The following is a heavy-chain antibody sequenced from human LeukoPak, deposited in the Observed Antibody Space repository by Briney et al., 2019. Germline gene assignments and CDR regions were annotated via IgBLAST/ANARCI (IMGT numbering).Heavy chain of an antibody. J-gene: IGHJ4*02. CDR1: GFTFSTYA. CDR3: TKDQRWDVPHYSDY. D-gene: IGHD1-26*01. CDR2: ISGSGGRT. V-gene: IGHV3-23*01. Sequence: GGSLRLSCAASGFTFSTYAMSWVHQAPGKGLEWVSGISGSGGRTHYADSVKGRFTISRDNSKNTLDLQMNSLRAEDTATYYCTKDQRWDVPHYSDYWGQGTLVTVSS.